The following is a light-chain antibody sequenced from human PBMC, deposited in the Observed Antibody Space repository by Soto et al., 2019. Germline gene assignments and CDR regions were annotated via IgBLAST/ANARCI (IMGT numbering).Light chain of an antibody. V-gene: IGLV2-8*01. CDR2: EVT. CDR3: SSYAGSNYPYV. J-gene: IGLJ1*01. CDR1: SGDVGAYDY. Sequence: QSALTQPPSASGSPGQSVTLSCTGTSGDVGAYDYVSWYQQHPGKAPKLLIYEVTKRPLGVPDRFSGSKSGNAASLTVSGLQAEDEADYYCSSYAGSNYPYVFGTGTKLTVL.